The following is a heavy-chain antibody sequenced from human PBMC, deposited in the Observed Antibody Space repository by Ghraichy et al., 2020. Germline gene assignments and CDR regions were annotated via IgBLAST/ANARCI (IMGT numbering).Heavy chain of an antibody. J-gene: IGHJ4*02. V-gene: IGHV3-7*03. CDR2: IKEDGGET. CDR1: GFTFDSFW. D-gene: IGHD5-12*01. Sequence: GESLNISCAASGFTFDSFWMTWVRQAPGKGLELVASIKEDGGETYYVDSVKGRFTISRDNAKNSLYLQMNSLRAEDTAMYYCARSWRVDNNYWGQGTLVTVSS. CDR3: ARSWRVDNNY.